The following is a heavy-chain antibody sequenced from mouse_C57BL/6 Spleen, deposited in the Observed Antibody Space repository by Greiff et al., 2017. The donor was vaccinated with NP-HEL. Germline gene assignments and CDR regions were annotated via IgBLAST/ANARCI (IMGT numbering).Heavy chain of an antibody. CDR2: IYPGDGDT. CDR1: GYAFSSSW. D-gene: IGHD1-1*01. J-gene: IGHJ4*01. Sequence: QVQLQQSGPELVKPGASVKISCKASGYAFSSSWMNRVKQRPGKGLEWIGRIYPGDGDTNYNGKFKGKATLTADKSSSTAYMQLSSLTSEDSAVYFCARSGTTVDYAMDYWGQGTSVTVSS. V-gene: IGHV1-82*01. CDR3: ARSGTTVDYAMDY.